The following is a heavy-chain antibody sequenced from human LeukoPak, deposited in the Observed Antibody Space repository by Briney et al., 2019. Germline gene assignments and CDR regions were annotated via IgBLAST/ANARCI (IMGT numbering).Heavy chain of an antibody. D-gene: IGHD4-17*01. J-gene: IGHJ6*03. CDR2: MNPNSGNT. CDR1: GYTFTSYD. CDR3: ARGHYGDYYYYYMDV. V-gene: IGHV1-8*01. Sequence: ASVKVSCKASGYTFTSYDINWVRQATGQGLEWMGWMNPNSGNTGYAQKFQGRVTMTRNTSISTAYMELSSLRSEDTTVYYCARGHYGDYYYYYMDVWGKGTTVTISS.